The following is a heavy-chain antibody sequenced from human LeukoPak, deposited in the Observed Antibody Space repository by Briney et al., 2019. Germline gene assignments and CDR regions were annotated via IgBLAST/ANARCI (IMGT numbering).Heavy chain of an antibody. CDR1: GFTFSDYY. CDR2: ISSSGSTI. J-gene: IGHJ5*02. Sequence: GGSLRLSCAASGFTFSDYYMSWIRQAPGKGLEWVSYISSSGSTIYYADSVKGRFTISRDNAKNSLYLQMNSLRAEDTAVYYCASSAVAAPFAWFDPWGQGTLVTVSS. CDR3: ASSAVAAPFAWFDP. V-gene: IGHV3-11*01. D-gene: IGHD6-19*01.